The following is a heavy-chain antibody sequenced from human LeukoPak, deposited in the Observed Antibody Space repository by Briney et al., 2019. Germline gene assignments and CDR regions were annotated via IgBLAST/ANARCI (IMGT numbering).Heavy chain of an antibody. V-gene: IGHV3-48*01. CDR3: ARGWFDP. CDR1: GFTFSSYS. J-gene: IGHJ5*02. CDR2: LSSSSSTL. Sequence: SGGSLRLFCGASGFTFSSYSMKWVRQAPGKGLEWLSYLSSSSSTLYYADSVKGRFTICRDNAKNPLYVEMNSLRAEDTAVYYCARGWFDPWGQGTLVPV.